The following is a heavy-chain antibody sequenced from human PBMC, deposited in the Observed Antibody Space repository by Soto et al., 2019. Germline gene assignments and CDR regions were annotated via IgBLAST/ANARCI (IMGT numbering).Heavy chain of an antibody. D-gene: IGHD6-13*01. J-gene: IGHJ4*02. CDR1: GFTFDDYA. Sequence: EVQLVESGGGLVQPGRSLRLSCAASGFTFDDYAMHWVRQAPGKGLEWVSGISWNSGSIGYADSVKGRFTISRDNAKNSLYRQMNSLRAEDTALYYCAKAGDGSSWYDYFDYWGQGTLVTVSS. V-gene: IGHV3-9*01. CDR2: ISWNSGSI. CDR3: AKAGDGSSWYDYFDY.